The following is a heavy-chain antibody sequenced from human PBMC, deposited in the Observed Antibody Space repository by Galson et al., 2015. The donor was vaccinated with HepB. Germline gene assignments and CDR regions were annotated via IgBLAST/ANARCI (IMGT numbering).Heavy chain of an antibody. CDR2: INTNGATI. D-gene: IGHD4/OR15-4a*01. CDR3: ATTKFGSGAYWTFDI. CDR1: DSTFSSYT. Sequence: SLRLSCAASDSTFSSYTMNWVRQTPGKGLQWISYINTNGATIHYADSVKGRFTIARDNAKNTMWLQMNSLRAEDTAVYYCATTKFGSGAYWTFDIWGQGTLVTVSS. J-gene: IGHJ3*02. V-gene: IGHV3-48*04.